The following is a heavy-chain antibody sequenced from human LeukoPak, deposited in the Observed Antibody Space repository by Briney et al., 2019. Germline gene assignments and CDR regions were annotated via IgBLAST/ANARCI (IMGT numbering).Heavy chain of an antibody. Sequence: GGSLRLSCVASGFRFDDYGMSWVRQAPGKGLEWISGINWNGGSTGYADSVKGRFAISRDNAKNSLYLRMNSLRAEDTALYYCARGGSTGWYSFDYWGQGSLVTVSS. CDR2: INWNGGST. D-gene: IGHD6-19*01. V-gene: IGHV3-20*04. J-gene: IGHJ4*02. CDR1: GFRFDDYG. CDR3: ARGGSTGWYSFDY.